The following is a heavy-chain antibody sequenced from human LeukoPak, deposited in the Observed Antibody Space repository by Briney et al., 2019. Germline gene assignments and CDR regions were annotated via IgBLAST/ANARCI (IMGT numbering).Heavy chain of an antibody. CDR1: GGSFSGYY. J-gene: IGHJ3*02. CDR3: ARARYCSSTSCPFDAFDI. D-gene: IGHD2-2*01. Sequence: SETLSLTCAVYGGSFSGYYWSWIRQPPGKGLEWIGEINHSGSTNYNPSLKSRVTISVDTSKSQFSLKLSSVTAADTAVYYCARARYCSSTSCPFDAFDIWGQGTMVTVSS. V-gene: IGHV4-34*01. CDR2: INHSGST.